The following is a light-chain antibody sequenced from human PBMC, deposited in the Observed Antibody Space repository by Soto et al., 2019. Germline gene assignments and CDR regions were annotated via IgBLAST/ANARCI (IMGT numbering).Light chain of an antibody. CDR2: GAS. CDR3: QQYNNWPLSMYT. CDR1: QSVSSN. V-gene: IGKV3-15*01. J-gene: IGKJ2*01. Sequence: EIVMTQSPATLSVSPGARATLSCRASQSVSSNLAWYQQKPGQAPRLLIYGASTRATGIPARFSGSGSGTEFTLTISSLQSEDFAVYHCQQYNNWPLSMYTCGQGTKLEIK.